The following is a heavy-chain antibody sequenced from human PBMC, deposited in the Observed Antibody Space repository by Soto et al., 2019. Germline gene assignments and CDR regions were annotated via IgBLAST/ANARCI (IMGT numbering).Heavy chain of an antibody. D-gene: IGHD5-12*01. CDR3: ARFYGGSVPDY. V-gene: IGHV4-39*01. J-gene: IGHJ4*02. CDR1: GASISSSSYY. Sequence: QLQLQESGPGLVRPSETLSLTCTVSGASISSSSYYWGWIRQPPGKGLEWIGSFDYSGSTYYNPCLRSRVTISVDTSKNQFPLKLSSVTAADTAVYYCARFYGGSVPDYWGQGTLVTVST. CDR2: FDYSGST.